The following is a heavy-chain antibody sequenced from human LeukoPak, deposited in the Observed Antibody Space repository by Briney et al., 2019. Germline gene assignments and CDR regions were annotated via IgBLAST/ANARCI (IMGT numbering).Heavy chain of an antibody. J-gene: IGHJ3*02. Sequence: PSETLSLTCAVYGGSFSGYYWSWIRQAPGKGLEWVSYISSSGSTIYYADSVKGRFTISRDNAKNSLYLQMNSLRAEDTAVYYCARDQQSYGDYDAFDIWGQGTMVTVSS. CDR1: GGSFSGYY. V-gene: IGHV3-11*04. D-gene: IGHD4-17*01. CDR2: ISSSGSTI. CDR3: ARDQQSYGDYDAFDI.